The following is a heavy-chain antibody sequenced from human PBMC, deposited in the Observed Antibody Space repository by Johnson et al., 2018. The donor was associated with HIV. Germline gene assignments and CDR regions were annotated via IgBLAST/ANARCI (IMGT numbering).Heavy chain of an antibody. D-gene: IGHD3-22*01. CDR3: ARAGRFTMIQGAFDI. V-gene: IGHV3-23*04. CDR2: ISGSGGST. J-gene: IGHJ3*02. CDR1: GFTFSSYA. Sequence: VQLVESGGGLIQPGGSLRLSCAASGFTFSSYAMSWVRQAPGKGLEWVSAISGSGGSTFYADSVKGRFTISRDNSKNTLNLQMNSLRVEDTAVYYCARAGRFTMIQGAFDIWGQGTMVTVSS.